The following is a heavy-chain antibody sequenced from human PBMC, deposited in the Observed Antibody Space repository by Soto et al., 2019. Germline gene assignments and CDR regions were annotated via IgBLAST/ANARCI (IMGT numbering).Heavy chain of an antibody. CDR3: ARALSSAAGLYFDY. D-gene: IGHD6-13*01. V-gene: IGHV4-4*07. CDR1: GGSISSYY. Sequence: SETLSLTCTVSGGSISSYYWSWIRQPAGKGLEWIGRIHTTESTNYNPSLKSRVTMSVDTSNNQFSLKLSSLTAADTAVYYCARALSSAAGLYFDYWGQGTLVTVSS. CDR2: IHTTEST. J-gene: IGHJ4*02.